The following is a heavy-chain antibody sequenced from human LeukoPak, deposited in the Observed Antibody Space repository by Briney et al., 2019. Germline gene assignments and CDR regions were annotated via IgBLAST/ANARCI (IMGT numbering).Heavy chain of an antibody. CDR2: IYSGGST. CDR3: AKTRGIGILTGYPFDY. V-gene: IGHV3-53*01. D-gene: IGHD3-9*01. J-gene: IGHJ4*02. CDR1: GFTVSSNY. Sequence: GGSLRLSCVASGFTVSSNYMSWVRQAPGKGLEWVSVIYSGGSTYYADSVKGRFTISRDNSKNTLYLQMNSLRAEDTAVYYCAKTRGIGILTGYPFDYWGQGTLVTVSS.